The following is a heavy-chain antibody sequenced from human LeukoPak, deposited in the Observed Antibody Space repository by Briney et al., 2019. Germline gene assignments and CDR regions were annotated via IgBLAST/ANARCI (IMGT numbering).Heavy chain of an antibody. D-gene: IGHD3-22*01. V-gene: IGHV1-69*05. Sequence: SVKVSCRASGGTFSSYAISWVRQAPGQGLEWMGGIIPIFGTANYAQKFQGRVTITTDESTSTAYMELSSLRSEDTAVYYCAQERYDSSGYPDAFDIWGQGTMVTVSS. CDR1: GGTFSSYA. J-gene: IGHJ3*02. CDR2: IIPIFGTA. CDR3: AQERYDSSGYPDAFDI.